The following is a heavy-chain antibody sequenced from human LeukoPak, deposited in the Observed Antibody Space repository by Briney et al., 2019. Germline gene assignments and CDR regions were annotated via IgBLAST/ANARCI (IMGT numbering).Heavy chain of an antibody. CDR3: ARGLRFGELSPDY. Sequence: GASVKVSCKASGYTFTGYYMHWVRQAPGQGLEWMGWINPNSGGTSYAQMFQGRVTMTRDTSISTGYMELRRLRSDDTAVYYCARGLRFGELSPDYWGQGTLVTVSS. D-gene: IGHD3-10*01. CDR1: GYTFTGYY. V-gene: IGHV1-2*02. CDR2: INPNSGGT. J-gene: IGHJ4*02.